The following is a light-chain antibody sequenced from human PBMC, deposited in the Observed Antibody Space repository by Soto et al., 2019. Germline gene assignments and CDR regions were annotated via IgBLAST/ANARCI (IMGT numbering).Light chain of an antibody. CDR3: QERSRWPRAT. J-gene: IGKJ4*01. Sequence: EIVMTQSPGTLSVSPGERATLSCRASQNIDTKLAWYQQKSGQPPRLLIHTASSRATGIPARFSGYGSRTDFTLTISSLEPEDIAVYYCQERSRWPRATFGGGTKVEIK. V-gene: IGKV3-11*01. CDR2: TAS. CDR1: QNIDTK.